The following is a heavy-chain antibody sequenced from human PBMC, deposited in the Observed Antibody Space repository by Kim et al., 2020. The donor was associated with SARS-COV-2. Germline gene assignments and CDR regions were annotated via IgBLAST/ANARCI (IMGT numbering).Heavy chain of an antibody. J-gene: IGHJ4*02. CDR3: ARAWDHNFDF. V-gene: IGHV1-46*01. CDR2: T. D-gene: IGHD1-26*01. Sequence: TRYAQNFQRRVTTTSETSTSTAYMEMSSLRSEDTAVYYCARAWDHNFDFRGQGTLVTVSS.